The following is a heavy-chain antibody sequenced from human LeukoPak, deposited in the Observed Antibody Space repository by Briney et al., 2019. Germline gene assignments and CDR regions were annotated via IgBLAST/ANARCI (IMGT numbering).Heavy chain of an antibody. V-gene: IGHV4-59*01. CDR1: GGSISSYY. CDR2: MYDGGIT. D-gene: IGHD2-2*01. J-gene: IGHJ5*02. CDR3: ARHDTSWSWFDP. Sequence: SETLSLTCTVSGGSISSYYWSWIRQPPRKGLEWIGFMYDGGITNYNPSLKSRVTISVDTSKNQFSLRLTSVTAADTAVYYCARHDTSWSWFDPWGQGTLLTVSS.